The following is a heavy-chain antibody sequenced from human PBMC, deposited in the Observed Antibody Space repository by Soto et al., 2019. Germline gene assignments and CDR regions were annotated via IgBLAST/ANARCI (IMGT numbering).Heavy chain of an antibody. CDR1: GYTFTTYD. V-gene: IGHV1-8*01. D-gene: IGHD2-21*01. CDR2: MNPKSGYT. J-gene: IGHJ4*02. CDR3: VRVFCSIDY. Sequence: QVQLVQSGAEVKKPGASVKVSCKASGYTFTTYDINWVRQATGQRLEWVGWMNPKSGYTGFAQNFQGRLSMTRDTSISTAYMELSSLRSEDTAVYYCVRVFCSIDYWGQGTLFTVSS.